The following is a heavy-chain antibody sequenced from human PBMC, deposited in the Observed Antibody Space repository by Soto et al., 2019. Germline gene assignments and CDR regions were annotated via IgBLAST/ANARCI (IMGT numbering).Heavy chain of an antibody. V-gene: IGHV1-2*02. J-gene: IGHJ6*02. CDR2: INPNSGGT. Sequence: ASVKVSCKASGYTFTGYYMHWVRQAPGRGLEWMGWINPNSGGTNYAQKFQGRVTMTRDTSIRTAYMELSRLRSDDTAVDYFARDRNYDFWSGYSPDYYYYGMDVWGQGTTVTVSS. D-gene: IGHD3-3*01. CDR1: GYTFTGYY. CDR3: ARDRNYDFWSGYSPDYYYYGMDV.